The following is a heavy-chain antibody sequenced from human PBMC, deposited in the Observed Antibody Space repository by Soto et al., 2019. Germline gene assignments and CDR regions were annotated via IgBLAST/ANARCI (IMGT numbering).Heavy chain of an antibody. CDR1: GYSFTSNW. CDR3: ARLRTAATGSDFDF. V-gene: IGHV5-10-1*01. Sequence: LKISCRGSGYSFTSNWISWVRQMPGKGLEWMGRIDPRDSYTNYSPSFQGHVTISTDKSISTAYLQWSSLEASDTAIYYCARLRTAATGSDFDFWGPGTLVTVSS. D-gene: IGHD6-13*01. J-gene: IGHJ4*02. CDR2: IDPRDSYT.